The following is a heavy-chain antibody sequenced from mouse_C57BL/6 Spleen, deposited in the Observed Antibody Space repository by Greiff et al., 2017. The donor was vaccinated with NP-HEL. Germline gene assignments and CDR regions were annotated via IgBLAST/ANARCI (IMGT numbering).Heavy chain of an antibody. CDR2: ISYDGSN. CDR3: ASKKNYYGSSYGYFDV. D-gene: IGHD1-1*01. CDR1: GYSITSGYY. J-gene: IGHJ1*03. V-gene: IGHV3-6*01. Sequence: EVQVVESGPGLVKPSQSLSLTCSVTGYSITSGYYWNWIRQFPGNKLEWMGYISYDGSNNYNPSLKNRISITRDKSTNQFFLKLNSVTTEDTATYYCASKKNYYGSSYGYFDVWGTGTTVTVSS.